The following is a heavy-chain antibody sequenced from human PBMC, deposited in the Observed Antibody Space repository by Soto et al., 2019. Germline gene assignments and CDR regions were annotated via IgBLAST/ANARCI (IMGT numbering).Heavy chain of an antibody. Sequence: QVQLVQSGAEVKKPGASVTVSCKASGYIFVNYGIAWVRQAPRQGLEWMGWISPYTGNTHSASKVQGRHTMTTDTSESTANMDQGSLRCDDTDVYYGVLVDNYVPPCPQDVWGQGTTVTVCS. CDR1: GYIFVNYG. CDR2: ISPYTGNT. D-gene: IGHD3-16*01. CDR3: VLVDNYVPPCPQDV. J-gene: IGHJ6*02. V-gene: IGHV1-18*01.